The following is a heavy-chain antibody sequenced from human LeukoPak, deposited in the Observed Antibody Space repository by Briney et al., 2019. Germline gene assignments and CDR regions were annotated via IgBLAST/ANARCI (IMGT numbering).Heavy chain of an antibody. CDR3: ARQSTFIAAAGNDY. CDR2: IYPGDSDT. CDR1: GYSFTSYW. D-gene: IGHD6-13*01. J-gene: IGHJ4*02. Sequence: AGESLKISCKGSGYSFTSYWIGWVRQMPGKGLEWVGIIYPGDSDTRYSPSFQGQVTISADKSITTAYLQWSSLKATDTAMYYCARQSTFIAAAGNDYWGQGTLVTVSS. V-gene: IGHV5-51*01.